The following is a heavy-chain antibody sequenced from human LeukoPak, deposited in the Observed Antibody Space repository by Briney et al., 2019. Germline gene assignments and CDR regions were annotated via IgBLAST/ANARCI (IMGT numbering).Heavy chain of an antibody. D-gene: IGHD3-9*01. CDR2: IYYSGST. CDR3: ARDSSGLRYFDWLSLKPYYYYGMDV. J-gene: IGHJ6*02. V-gene: IGHV4-59*01. Sequence: SETLSLTCTVYGGSICSYYWSWLRQPPGKGLEGIGYIYYSGSTNYNPSLKSRVTISVDTSKNQFSLKLSSVTAADTAVYYCARDSSGLRYFDWLSLKPYYYYGMDVWGQGTTVTVSS. CDR1: GGSICSYY.